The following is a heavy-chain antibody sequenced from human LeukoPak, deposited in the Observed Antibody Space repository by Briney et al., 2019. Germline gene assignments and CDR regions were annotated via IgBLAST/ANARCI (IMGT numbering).Heavy chain of an antibody. CDR1: GLTVSSNY. J-gene: IGHJ4*02. V-gene: IGHV3-53*01. CDR2: IFTGDGT. CDR3: AKDQRWESPHYLDS. D-gene: IGHD1-26*01. Sequence: GGSLRLSCAASGLTVSSNYMRWVRQAPGKGLEWVSTIFTGDGTHYADSVRGRFTISRDNSKNTLYVQMNSLRDEDTAVYYCAKDQRWESPHYLDSWGQGTLVTVSS.